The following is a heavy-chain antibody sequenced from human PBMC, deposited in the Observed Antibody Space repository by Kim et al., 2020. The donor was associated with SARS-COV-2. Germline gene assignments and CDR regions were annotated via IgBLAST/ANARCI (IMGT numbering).Heavy chain of an antibody. Sequence: GGSLRLSCAASGFTFSSYAMHWVRQAPGKGLEWVAVISYDGSNKYYADSVKGRFTISRDNSKNTLYLQMNSLRAEDTAVYYCARDPDKYYDFWSGYYPDDAFDIWGQGTMVTVSS. CDR3: ARDPDKYYDFWSGYYPDDAFDI. V-gene: IGHV3-30*04. CDR1: GFTFSSYA. D-gene: IGHD3-3*01. J-gene: IGHJ3*02. CDR2: ISYDGSNK.